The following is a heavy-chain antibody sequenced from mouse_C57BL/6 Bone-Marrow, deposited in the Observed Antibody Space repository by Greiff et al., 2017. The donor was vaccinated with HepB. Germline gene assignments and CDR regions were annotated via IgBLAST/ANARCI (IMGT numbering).Heavy chain of an antibody. Sequence: EVQRVESGGGLVKPGGSLKLSCAASGFTFSDYGMHWVRQAPEKGLEWVAYISSGSSTIYYADTVKGRFTISRDNAKNTLFLQMTSLRSEDTAMYYCASSDSSGYAYFDYWGQGTTLTVSS. J-gene: IGHJ2*01. V-gene: IGHV5-17*01. CDR3: ASSDSSGYAYFDY. CDR1: GFTFSDYG. CDR2: ISSGSSTI. D-gene: IGHD3-2*02.